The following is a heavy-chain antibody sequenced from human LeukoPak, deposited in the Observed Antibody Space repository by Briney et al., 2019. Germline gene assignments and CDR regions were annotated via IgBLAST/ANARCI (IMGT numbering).Heavy chain of an antibody. CDR1: GGSIISISW. Sequence: SETLSLTCAVSGGSIISISWWSWVRQPPVKGLEWIGEIYHGGSTNYNPSLKSRVTISVDKSKNQFSLNLISVTAADTAVYYCANADRFCSGSCHVPDAFDFWGQGTMVTVSS. CDR2: IYHGGST. J-gene: IGHJ3*01. V-gene: IGHV4-4*02. D-gene: IGHD2-15*01. CDR3: ANADRFCSGSCHVPDAFDF.